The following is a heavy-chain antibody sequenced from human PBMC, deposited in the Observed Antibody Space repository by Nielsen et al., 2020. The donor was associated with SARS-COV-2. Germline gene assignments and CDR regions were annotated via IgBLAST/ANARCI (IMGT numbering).Heavy chain of an antibody. CDR2: IDPSDSYT. D-gene: IGHD2-8*01. CDR1: GYSFTSYW. CDR3: ARPRYCTNGVCPYYFDY. V-gene: IGHV5-10-1*01. J-gene: IGHJ4*02. Sequence: KVSCKGSGYSFTSYWIGWVRQMPGKGLEWMGRIDPSDSYTNYSPSFQGHVTISADKSISTAYLQWSSLKASDTAMYYCARPRYCTNGVCPYYFDYWGQGTLVTVSS.